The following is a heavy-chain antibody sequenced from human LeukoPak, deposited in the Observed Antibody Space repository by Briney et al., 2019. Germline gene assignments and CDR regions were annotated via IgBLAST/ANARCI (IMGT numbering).Heavy chain of an antibody. CDR1: GYTFTNYG. D-gene: IGHD3-9*01. CDR2: INPNSGGT. J-gene: IGHJ4*02. V-gene: IGHV1-2*02. Sequence: ASVKVSCKASGYTFTNYGISWVRQAPGQGLEWMGWINPNSGGTNYAQKFQGRVTMTRDTSISTAYMELSRLRSDDTAVYYCARNDILTGYYAGHWGQGTLVTVSS. CDR3: ARNDILTGYYAGH.